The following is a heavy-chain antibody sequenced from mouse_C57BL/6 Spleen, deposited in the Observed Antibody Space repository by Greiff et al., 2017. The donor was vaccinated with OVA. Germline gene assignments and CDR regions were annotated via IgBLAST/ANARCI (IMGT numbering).Heavy chain of an antibody. CDR2: INPNNGGT. CDR1: GYTFTDYY. D-gene: IGHD4-1*01. CDR3: AAANWDGYFDY. Sequence: VQLQQSGPELVKPGASVKISCKASGYTFTDYYMNWVKQSHGKSLEWIGDINPNNGGTSYNQKFKGKATLTVDKSSSTAYMELRSLTSEDSAVYYCAAANWDGYFDYWGQGTTLTVSS. J-gene: IGHJ2*01. V-gene: IGHV1-26*01.